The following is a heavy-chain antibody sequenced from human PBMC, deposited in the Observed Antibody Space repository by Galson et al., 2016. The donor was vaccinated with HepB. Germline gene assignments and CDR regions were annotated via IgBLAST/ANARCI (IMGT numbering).Heavy chain of an antibody. CDR3: ASCLTPGGWFDP. V-gene: IGHV4-59*01. CDR1: GGSMSSYY. D-gene: IGHD1-26*01. J-gene: IGHJ5*02. Sequence: SETLSLTCTVSGGSMSSYYWSWIRQPPGKGLEWVGYIYYRGTTNSHPSLKRRATISVDTSKNEFSLKLTSVTAADTAVYYCASCLTPGGWFDPWGQGILVTVSS. CDR2: IYYRGTT.